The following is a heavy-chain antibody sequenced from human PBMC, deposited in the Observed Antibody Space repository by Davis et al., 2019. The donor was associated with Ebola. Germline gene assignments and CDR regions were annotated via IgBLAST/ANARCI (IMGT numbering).Heavy chain of an antibody. D-gene: IGHD2-21*01. CDR3: AKVRPVTVIERGFDH. J-gene: IGHJ4*02. V-gene: IGHV3-53*01. Sequence: GESPNISCAASGFTVGNNYMSWVRQAPGKGLEWVSVIYSGGSTYYADSVKGRFTISRDNSKNTLYLQMNSLRAEDTAVYFCAKVRPVTVIERGFDHWGQGTLVTVSS. CDR1: GFTVGNNY. CDR2: IYSGGST.